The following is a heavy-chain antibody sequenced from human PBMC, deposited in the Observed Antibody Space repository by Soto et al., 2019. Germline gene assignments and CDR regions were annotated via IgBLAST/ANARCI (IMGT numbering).Heavy chain of an antibody. CDR2: VYFTGTT. CDR3: ARYCNTCGSRHLYYFDY. V-gene: IGHV4-61*01. J-gene: IGHJ4*02. Sequence: SETRSLTCTVSGGSVSNGMYYWSWIRQPPGKGLEWIGNVYFTGTTIYNPSLKSRVTMSVDTYKDQFFLKLTSVTAADTAVYYCARYCNTCGSRHLYYFDYWGLGTLVTVSS. CDR1: GGSVSNGMYY. D-gene: IGHD2-15*01.